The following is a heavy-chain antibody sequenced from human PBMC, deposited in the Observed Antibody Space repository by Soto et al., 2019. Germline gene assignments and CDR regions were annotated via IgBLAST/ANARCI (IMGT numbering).Heavy chain of an antibody. CDR2: ISAYNGNT. Sequence: QVQLVQSGSEVKKPGASVKGSCKASGYTFTSYGISWVRQAPGQGLEWMGWISAYNGNTNYAQKLQVRVTMTTDTSTSTAYMELRSLRSDDTAVYYCARYIGLGYYYYGMDVWGQGTTVTVSS. J-gene: IGHJ6*02. CDR1: GYTFTSYG. V-gene: IGHV1-18*01. CDR3: ARYIGLGYYYYGMDV. D-gene: IGHD5-12*01.